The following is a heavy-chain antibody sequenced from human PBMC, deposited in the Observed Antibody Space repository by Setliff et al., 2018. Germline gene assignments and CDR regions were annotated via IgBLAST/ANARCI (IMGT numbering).Heavy chain of an antibody. CDR3: ARGRGPHWFDP. CDR2: IYYSGSTS. Sequence: SETLSLTCIVSGGSISSHYWSWIRQHPGKGLEWIGYIYYSGSTSYYNPSLKSRVTMSVDTSKNQFSLELSSVTAADTAVYYCARGRGPHWFDPWGQGTLVTVSS. J-gene: IGHJ5*02. CDR1: GGSISSHY. D-gene: IGHD3-10*01. V-gene: IGHV4-59*11.